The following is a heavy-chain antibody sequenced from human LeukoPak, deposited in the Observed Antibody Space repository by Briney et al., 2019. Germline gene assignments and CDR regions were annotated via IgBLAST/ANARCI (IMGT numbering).Heavy chain of an antibody. V-gene: IGHV3-23*01. CDR1: GFTFSDYA. CDR2: LSGSGAGT. CDR3: ATLPALVVVAATDAFDI. J-gene: IGHJ3*02. D-gene: IGHD2-15*01. Sequence: GGSLRLSCAASGFTFSDYALGWVRQAPGRGLEWVATLSGSGAGTYYADSVKGRFTISRDNSKNTLYLQMNSLRAEDTAVYYCATLPALVVVAATDAFDIWGQGTMVTVSS.